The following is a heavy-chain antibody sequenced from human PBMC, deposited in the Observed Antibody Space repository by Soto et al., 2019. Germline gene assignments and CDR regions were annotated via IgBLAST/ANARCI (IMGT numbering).Heavy chain of an antibody. V-gene: IGHV2-5*02. CDR3: AHRRPYSNSPEYFFDY. CDR2: IYWDDDK. D-gene: IGHD6-6*01. Sequence: QITLKESGPTLVKPTQTLTLTCTFSGFSLSTSGVDVGWIRQPPGKALEWLALIYWDDDKRYKPSLKSRLTITTGTSTNQVVLTMTNMDPLDTATYYCAHRRPYSNSPEYFFDYWGQGTLVTVSS. CDR1: GFSLSTSGVD. J-gene: IGHJ4*02.